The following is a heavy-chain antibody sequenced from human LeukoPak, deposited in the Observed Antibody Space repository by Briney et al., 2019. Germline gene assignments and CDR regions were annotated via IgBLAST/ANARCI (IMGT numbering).Heavy chain of an antibody. V-gene: IGHV3-21*01. CDR1: GFTFSSYS. CDR2: ITSGTTYI. CDR3: ARWPYSSSYYFDY. Sequence: GGSLRLSCAASGFTFSSYSMNWVRQSPEKGLEWVSSITSGTTYIYYADSVRGRFTLSRDNAKNSLYLQMNSLRAEDTAVYYCARWPYSSSYYFDYWGQGTLVTVSS. J-gene: IGHJ4*02. D-gene: IGHD6-6*01.